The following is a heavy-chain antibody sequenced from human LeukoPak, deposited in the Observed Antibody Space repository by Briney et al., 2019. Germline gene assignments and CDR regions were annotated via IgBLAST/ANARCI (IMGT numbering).Heavy chain of an antibody. CDR3: ASNTGTVFDY. CDR1: GGFITAYY. CDR2: VYYSGST. J-gene: IGHJ4*02. D-gene: IGHD7-27*01. Sequence: SSETLSLTCTVSGGFITAYYWSWIRQPPGKGLEWIGYVYYSGSTEYNPSLRSRVTISLEMSKHQFSLNLTSVTAADTAVYYCASNTGTVFDYWGQGALVTVSS. V-gene: IGHV4-59*01.